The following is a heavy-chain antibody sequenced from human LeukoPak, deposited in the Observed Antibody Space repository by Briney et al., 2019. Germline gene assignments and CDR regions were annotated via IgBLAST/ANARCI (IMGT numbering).Heavy chain of an antibody. V-gene: IGHV3-48*03. CDR3: AKERPGEYYYDSSGYDY. D-gene: IGHD3-22*01. Sequence: GGSLRLSCAASGFTFSYYEMNWVRQAPGKGLEWVSYISSSGTTIYYADSVKGRFTISRDNAKNTLYLQMNSLRAEDTAVYYCAKERPGEYYYDSSGYDYWGQGTLVTVSS. CDR2: ISSSGTTI. J-gene: IGHJ4*02. CDR1: GFTFSYYE.